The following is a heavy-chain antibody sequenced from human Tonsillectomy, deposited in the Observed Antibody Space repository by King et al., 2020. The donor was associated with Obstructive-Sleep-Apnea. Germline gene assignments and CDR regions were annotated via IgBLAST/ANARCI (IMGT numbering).Heavy chain of an antibody. CDR1: GHTFSNSW. CDR3: ARGRDRSWWECTFDL. D-gene: IGHD6-13*01. V-gene: IGHV5-51*01. CDR2: INPDDSTT. J-gene: IGHJ3*01. Sequence: VQLVESGAEVRKPGESLKISCKGSGHTFSNSWVAWVRQVPGKGLEWMGIINPDDSTTRYSPSFRGQVTNSADKSTDIAYLQWGSLEASDTAMYYCARGRDRSWWECTFDLWGQGTMVTGSS.